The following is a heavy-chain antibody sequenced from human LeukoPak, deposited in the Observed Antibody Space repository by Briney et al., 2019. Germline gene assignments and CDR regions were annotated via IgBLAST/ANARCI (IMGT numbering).Heavy chain of an antibody. D-gene: IGHD3-9*01. CDR2: IYYSGST. V-gene: IGHV4-61*01. J-gene: IGHJ6*03. Sequence: PSETLSLTCTVSGGSISSSSYYWSWIRQPPGKGLEWIGYIYYSGSTNYNPSLKSRVTISVDTSKNQFSLKLSSVTAADTAVYYCARVGFDWLLPPYYYYYYMDVWGKGTTVTISS. CDR1: GGSISSSSYY. CDR3: ARVGFDWLLPPYYYYYYMDV.